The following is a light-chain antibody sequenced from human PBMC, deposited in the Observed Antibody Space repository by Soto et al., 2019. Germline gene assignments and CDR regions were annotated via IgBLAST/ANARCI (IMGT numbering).Light chain of an antibody. CDR2: EGS. CDR1: SSDVGSYNL. CDR3: CSYAGSNAIHVV. V-gene: IGLV2-23*03. Sequence: QSALTQPASVSGSPGQSITISCTGTSSDVGSYNLVSWYQQHPGKAPKLMIYEGSKRPSGVSNRFSGSKSGNTASLTISGLQAEHEADYYCCSYAGSNAIHVVFGGGTKVTVL. J-gene: IGLJ2*01.